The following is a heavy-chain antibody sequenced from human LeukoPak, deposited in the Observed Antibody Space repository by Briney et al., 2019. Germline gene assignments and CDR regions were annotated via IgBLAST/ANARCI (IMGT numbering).Heavy chain of an antibody. CDR1: GYTFTSYA. CDR3: ARGLYSYGSRLDY. V-gene: IGHV1-3*01. Sequence: ASVKVSCKASGYTFTSYAMHWVRQAPGQRLEWMGWINAGNGNTKYSQKFQGRVTITRDTSASTAYMELSSQRSEDTAVYYCARGLYSYGSRLDYWGQGTLVTVSS. D-gene: IGHD5-18*01. J-gene: IGHJ4*02. CDR2: INAGNGNT.